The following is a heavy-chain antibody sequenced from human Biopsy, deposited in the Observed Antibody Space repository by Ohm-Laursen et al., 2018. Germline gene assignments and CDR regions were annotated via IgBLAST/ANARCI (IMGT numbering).Heavy chain of an antibody. CDR1: GGSISGYY. CDR2: IYDRGSTA. J-gene: IGHJ4*02. CDR3: ARGMRSSGWPYFDS. V-gene: IGHV4-59*01. Sequence: SETLSLTCSVSGGSISGYYWSWIRQPPGKGLEYIGYIYDRGSTANYNPSLESRVTMSVDMPKNQFSLKLSSVTAADTAIYYCARGMRSSGWPYFDSWGQGTLVTVSP. D-gene: IGHD6-19*01.